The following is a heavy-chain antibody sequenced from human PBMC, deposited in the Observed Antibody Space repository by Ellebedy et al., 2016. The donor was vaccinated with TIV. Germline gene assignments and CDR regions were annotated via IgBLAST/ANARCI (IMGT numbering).Heavy chain of an antibody. CDR3: ARAVGAFDL. J-gene: IGHJ3*01. V-gene: IGHV4-61*01. Sequence: SETLSLXXTVSGGSVISGRYYWSWIRQRPGKGLEWIGYIFYSGSTNYNPSLKSRVTISVDTSKNQFSLKLSSVTAADTAVYYCARAVGAFDLWGQGTMVTVSS. CDR1: GGSVISGRYY. CDR2: IFYSGST.